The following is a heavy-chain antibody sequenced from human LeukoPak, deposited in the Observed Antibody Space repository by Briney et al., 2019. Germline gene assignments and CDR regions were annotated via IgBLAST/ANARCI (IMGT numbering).Heavy chain of an antibody. J-gene: IGHJ4*02. CDR1: GYTFTSYD. CDR3: ARSYYYDSSGNDY. CDR2: IIPIFGTA. Sequence: SVKVSCKASGYTFTSYDISWVRQAPGQGLEWTGGIIPIFGTANYAQKFQGRVTITADKSTSTAYMELSSLRSEDTAVYYCARSYYYDSSGNDYWGQGTLVTVSS. V-gene: IGHV1-69*06. D-gene: IGHD3-22*01.